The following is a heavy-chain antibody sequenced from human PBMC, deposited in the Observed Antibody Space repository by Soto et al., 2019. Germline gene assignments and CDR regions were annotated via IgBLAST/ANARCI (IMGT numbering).Heavy chain of an antibody. J-gene: IGHJ4*02. V-gene: IGHV3-30-3*01. CDR3: AKDPGVGYCSGGSCYVPDF. D-gene: IGHD2-15*01. CDR2: LSFDGSNE. CDR1: GFTFSNYA. Sequence: QVHLVDSGGGVVQPGRSLRLSCAASGFTFSNYAMHWVRQAPGKGLEWVALLSFDGSNEYYADSVKGRFTISRDNTNNMLFLQMNSLRPVDTAVYYCAKDPGVGYCSGGSCYVPDFWGQGTLVTVSS.